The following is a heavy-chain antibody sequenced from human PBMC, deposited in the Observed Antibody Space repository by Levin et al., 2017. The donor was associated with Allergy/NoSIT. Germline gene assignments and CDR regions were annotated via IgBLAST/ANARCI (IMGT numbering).Heavy chain of an antibody. D-gene: IGHD4-17*01. CDR1: GYTFTTYS. J-gene: IGHJ4*02. Sequence: ASVKVSCKASGYTFTTYSISWMRQVPGQGLEWMGWVSTDTGDTKYSQKFQGRLTMTTDTSTSTVFVELRSLTSDDTALYYCARESARDYGDYVDYWGQGTLVTVSS. CDR3: ARESARDYGDYVDY. CDR2: VSTDTGDT. V-gene: IGHV1-18*01.